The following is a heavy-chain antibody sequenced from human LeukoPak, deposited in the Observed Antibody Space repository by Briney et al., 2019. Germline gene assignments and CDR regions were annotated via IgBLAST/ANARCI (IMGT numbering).Heavy chain of an antibody. CDR3: ARWVYYGSVNWFDP. D-gene: IGHD3-10*01. J-gene: IGHJ5*02. CDR2: IYTSGST. Sequence: KPSETLSLTCTVSGGSISSYYWSWIRQPAGKGLEWIGRIYTSGSTNYNPSLKSRVTMSVDTSKNQFSLKLSSVTAADTAVYYCARWVYYGSVNWFDPWGQGTLVTVSS. V-gene: IGHV4-4*07. CDR1: GGSISSYY.